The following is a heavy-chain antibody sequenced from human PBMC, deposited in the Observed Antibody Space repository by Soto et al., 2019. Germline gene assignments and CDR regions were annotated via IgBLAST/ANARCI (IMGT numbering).Heavy chain of an antibody. V-gene: IGHV3-23*01. Sequence: GGSLRLSCAASGFTFRTFTMNWVRQAPGKGLEWVSGIIGGDGDKFYSDSVKGRFTISRDNSRNTVYLQMNSLRADDTAVYYCAKDRLAGGFDYWGQGTLVTVSS. CDR2: IIGGDGDK. CDR1: GFTFRTFT. CDR3: AKDRLAGGFDY. D-gene: IGHD3-16*01. J-gene: IGHJ4*02.